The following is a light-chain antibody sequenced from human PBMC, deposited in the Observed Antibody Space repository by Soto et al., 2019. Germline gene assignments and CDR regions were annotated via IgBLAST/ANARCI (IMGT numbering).Light chain of an antibody. J-gene: IGKJ4*01. CDR1: QSISSW. V-gene: IGKV1-5*03. Sequence: DIQMTQSPSTLSASVGDRVTITCRASQSISSWLAWYQHKPGKAPNLLIYKAPSLESGVPSRFSGSGSGTEFTLTVSSLQPDDLANYYCQQYDSYPLTFGGGTKVEIK. CDR2: KAP. CDR3: QQYDSYPLT.